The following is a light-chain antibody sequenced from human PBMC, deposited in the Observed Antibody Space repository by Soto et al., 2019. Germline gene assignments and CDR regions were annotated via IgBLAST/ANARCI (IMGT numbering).Light chain of an antibody. CDR3: QSYDSSLIYV. Sequence: VLTQPPSVSGAPGQRVTISCTGSSSNIGAGYDVHWYQQLPGTAPKLLIYGNSNRPSGVPDRFSGSKSGTSASLAITGLQAEDEADYYCQSYDSSLIYVFGTGTKVTVL. J-gene: IGLJ1*01. CDR2: GNS. CDR1: SSNIGAGYD. V-gene: IGLV1-40*01.